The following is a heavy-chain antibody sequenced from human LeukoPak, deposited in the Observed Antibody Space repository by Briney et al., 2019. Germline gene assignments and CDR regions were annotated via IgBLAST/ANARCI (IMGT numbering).Heavy chain of an antibody. Sequence: PSETLSLTCTVSGGSISSSSYYWGWIRQPPGKGLERIGSIYYSGSTYYNPSLKSRVTISVDTSKNQFSLKLSSVTAADTAVYYCASLEQWLALFDYWGQGTLVTVSS. J-gene: IGHJ4*02. CDR2: IYYSGST. CDR1: GGSISSSSYY. V-gene: IGHV4-39*01. CDR3: ASLEQWLALFDY. D-gene: IGHD6-19*01.